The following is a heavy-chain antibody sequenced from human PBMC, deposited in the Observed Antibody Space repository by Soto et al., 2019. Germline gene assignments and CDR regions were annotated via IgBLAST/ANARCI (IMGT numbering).Heavy chain of an antibody. J-gene: IGHJ6*03. CDR1: GYTFTSYG. Sequence: EASVKVSCKASGYTFTSYGISWVRQAPGQGLEWMGWISAYNGNTNYAQKLQGRVTMTTDTSTSTAYMELRSLRSDDTAVYYCASAYCSGGSCYPGNTTTPYYYYMDVWGKGTTVTVSS. CDR3: ASAYCSGGSCYPGNTTTPYYYYMDV. D-gene: IGHD2-15*01. V-gene: IGHV1-18*01. CDR2: ISAYNGNT.